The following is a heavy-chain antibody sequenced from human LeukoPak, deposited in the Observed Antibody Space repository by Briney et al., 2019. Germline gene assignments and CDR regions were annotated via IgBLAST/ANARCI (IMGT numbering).Heavy chain of an antibody. J-gene: IGHJ3*02. CDR1: GYTFTGYY. CDR2: INPNSGGT. CDR3: ATLVYWNEDDAFDI. V-gene: IGHV1-2*02. Sequence: GASMKVSCKASGYTFTGYYMHWVRRAPGQGLEWMGWINPNSGGTNYAQKFQGRVTMTRDTSISTAYMELSRLRSDDTAVYYCATLVYWNEDDAFDIWGQGTMVTVSS. D-gene: IGHD1-1*01.